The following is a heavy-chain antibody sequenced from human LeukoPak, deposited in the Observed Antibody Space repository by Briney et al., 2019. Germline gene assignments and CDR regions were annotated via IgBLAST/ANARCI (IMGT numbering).Heavy chain of an antibody. CDR1: GFTFSSYA. CDR3: ARDQRGIEYFQH. CDR2: ISYDGSNK. Sequence: GGSLRLSCAASGFTFSSYAMHWVRQAPGKGLEWVAVISYDGSNKYYADSVKGRLTISRDNSKNTLYLQMNSLRAEDTAVYYCARDQRGIEYFQHWGQGTLVTVSS. J-gene: IGHJ1*01. V-gene: IGHV3-30*04.